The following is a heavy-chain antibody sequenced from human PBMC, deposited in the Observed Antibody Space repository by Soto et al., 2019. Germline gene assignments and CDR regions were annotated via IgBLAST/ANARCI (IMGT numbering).Heavy chain of an antibody. D-gene: IGHD5-12*01. Sequence: PSETLSLTCTVSGGSISSGDYYWSWIRQPPGKGLEWIGYIYYSGSTYYNPSLKSRVTISVDTSKNQFSLKLSSVTAADTAVYYCARDLVVATITYGMDVWGQGTTVTVSS. J-gene: IGHJ6*02. CDR3: ARDLVVATITYGMDV. CDR2: IYYSGST. V-gene: IGHV4-30-4*01. CDR1: GGSISSGDYY.